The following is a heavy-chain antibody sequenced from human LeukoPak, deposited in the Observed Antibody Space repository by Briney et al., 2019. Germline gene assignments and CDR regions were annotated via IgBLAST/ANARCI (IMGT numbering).Heavy chain of an antibody. J-gene: IGHJ4*02. V-gene: IGHV4-34*01. CDR3: ARALWGSGSYPPFDY. Sequence: SETLSLTCAVYGGSSSGYYWSWIRQPPGKGLEWIGEINHSGSTNYNPSLKSRVTISVDTSKNQFSLKLSSVTAADTAVYYCARALWGSGSYPPFDYWGQGTLVTVSS. CDR1: GGSSSGYY. CDR2: INHSGST. D-gene: IGHD3-10*01.